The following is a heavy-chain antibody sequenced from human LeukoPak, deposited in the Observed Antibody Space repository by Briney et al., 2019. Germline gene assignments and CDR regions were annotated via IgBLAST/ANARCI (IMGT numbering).Heavy chain of an antibody. CDR2: IILMFGTT. CDR3: TRDEYKGSATFNY. Sequence: SVKVSCKASGGTFRSAAMSWVRQASGQGLEWVGHIILMFGTTTYAQNFQGRVTISADESTTTVYMELTGLTSDDTAIYYCTRDEYKGSATFNYWGQGTQVIVSS. J-gene: IGHJ4*02. D-gene: IGHD1-1*01. CDR1: GGTFRSAA. V-gene: IGHV1-69*13.